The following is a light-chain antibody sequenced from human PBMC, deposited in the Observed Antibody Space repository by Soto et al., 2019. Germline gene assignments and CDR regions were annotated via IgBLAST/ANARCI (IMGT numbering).Light chain of an antibody. CDR3: QQFKGLPLT. CDR1: HDISSA. Sequence: AIQLTQSPSSLSTSIGDRVAITCRASHDISSALAWYQQKPGRPPKLLIYDVSSLESGVPSRFSGRRSGTDFLFTISTVLPDDFATYYCQQFKGLPLTFGGGTNVEIK. CDR2: DVS. J-gene: IGKJ4*01. V-gene: IGKV1-13*02.